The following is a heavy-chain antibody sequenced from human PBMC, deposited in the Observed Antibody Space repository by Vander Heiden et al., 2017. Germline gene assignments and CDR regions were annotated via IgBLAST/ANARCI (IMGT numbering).Heavy chain of an antibody. V-gene: IGHV1-2*02. CDR2: INPNSGGT. J-gene: IGHJ5*02. D-gene: IGHD2-2*01. CDR1: GYTLTSHY. CDR3: ARSKRDIVVVPAAIWFDP. Sequence: QVQLVQSGAEVAKHEASVEVSCKASGYTLTSHYLHWVRQAPGQGVEWMGWINPNSGGTNYAQKFQGRVTMTRDTSISTAYMELSRLRSDDTAVYYCARSKRDIVVVPAAIWFDPWGQGTLVTVSS.